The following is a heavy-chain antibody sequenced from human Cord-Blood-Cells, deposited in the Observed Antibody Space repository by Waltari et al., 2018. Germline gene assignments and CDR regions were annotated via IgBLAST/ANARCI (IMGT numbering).Heavy chain of an antibody. CDR3: ASSGSSSWYSVDY. D-gene: IGHD6-13*01. CDR1: GDSVSSNSAA. V-gene: IGHV6-1*01. J-gene: IGHJ4*02. CDR2: KYYRSSWYN. Sequence: QVQLQQSGPGLVKPSQTLSLTCAISGDSVSSNSAAWNWNRQCPSRGLEWLGRKYYRSSWYNDYAVSVKSRITSNPDTSKNQFSLQLNSVTPEDTAVYYCASSGSSSWYSVDYWGQGTLVTVSS.